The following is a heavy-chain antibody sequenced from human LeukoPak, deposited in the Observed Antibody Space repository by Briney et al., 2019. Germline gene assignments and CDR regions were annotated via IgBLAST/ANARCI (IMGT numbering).Heavy chain of an antibody. CDR2: ISAYNGNT. CDR3: ARDSEGVTTVTYYYMDV. V-gene: IGHV1-18*01. Sequence: ASVKVSCKASGYTFTSYGISWVRQAPGQGLEWMGWISAYNGNTNYAQKLQGRVTMTTDTSTSTAYMELRSLRSDDTAVYYCARDSEGVTTVTYYYMDVWGKGTTVTVSS. CDR1: GYTFTSYG. D-gene: IGHD4-17*01. J-gene: IGHJ6*03.